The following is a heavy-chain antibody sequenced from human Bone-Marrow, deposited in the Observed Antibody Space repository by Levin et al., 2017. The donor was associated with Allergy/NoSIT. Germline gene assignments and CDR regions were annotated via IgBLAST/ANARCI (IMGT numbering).Heavy chain of an antibody. J-gene: IGHJ6*03. CDR3: ASGIAVAGFDYYYYYMDG. D-gene: IGHD6-19*01. V-gene: IGHV1-69*06. CDR2: IIPIFGTA. CDR1: GGTFSSYA. Sequence: KISCKASGGTFSSYAISWVRQAPGQGLEWMGGIIPIFGTANYAQKFQGRVTITADKSTSTAYMELSSLRSEDTAVYYCASGIAVAGFDYYYYYMDGWGKGTTVTVSS.